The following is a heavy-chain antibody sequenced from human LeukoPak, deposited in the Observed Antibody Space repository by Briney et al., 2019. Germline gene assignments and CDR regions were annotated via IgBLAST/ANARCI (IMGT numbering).Heavy chain of an antibody. CDR2: ISSSSSYI. J-gene: IGHJ4*02. D-gene: IGHD6-13*01. Sequence: GGSLRLSCAASGFTFSSYWMSWVRQAPGKGLEWVSSISSSSSYIYYADSVKGRFTISRDNAKNSLYLQMNSLRAEDTAVYYCARGYSSSCFDYWGQGTLVTVSS. V-gene: IGHV3-21*01. CDR1: GFTFSSYW. CDR3: ARGYSSSCFDY.